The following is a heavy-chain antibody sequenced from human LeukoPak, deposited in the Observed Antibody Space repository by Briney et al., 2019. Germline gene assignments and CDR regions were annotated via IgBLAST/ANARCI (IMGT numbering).Heavy chain of an antibody. CDR2: IIPIFGTA. CDR3: ARAPITMVRGVIIFPPFDY. J-gene: IGHJ4*02. D-gene: IGHD3-10*01. CDR1: GGTFSSYA. Sequence: GASVKVSCKASGGTFSSYAISWVRQAPGQGLEWMGGIIPIFGTANYAQKFQGRVSITADESTSTAYMELSSLRSEDTAVYYCARAPITMVRGVIIFPPFDYWGQGTLVTVSS. V-gene: IGHV1-69*13.